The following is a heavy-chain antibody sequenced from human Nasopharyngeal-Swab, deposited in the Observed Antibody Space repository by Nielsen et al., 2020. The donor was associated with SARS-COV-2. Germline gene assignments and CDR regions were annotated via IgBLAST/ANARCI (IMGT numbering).Heavy chain of an antibody. CDR2: INPNSGGT. Sequence: ASVKVSCKASGYTFTAYCMHWVRQAPGQEPEWMGRINPNSGGTNYAQKFQGRVSMTRDTSISTVYMDLNRLTSDDSTVYYCARSYSSGWADFDSWGQGTLVTVSS. V-gene: IGHV1-2*06. CDR1: GYTFTAYC. J-gene: IGHJ4*02. CDR3: ARSYSSGWADFDS. D-gene: IGHD6-19*01.